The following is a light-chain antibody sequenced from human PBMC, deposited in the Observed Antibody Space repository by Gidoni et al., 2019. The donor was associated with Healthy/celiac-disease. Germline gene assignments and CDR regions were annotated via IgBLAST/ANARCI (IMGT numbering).Light chain of an antibody. CDR1: SSNIGNNA. CDR3: AAWDDSLNGHV. J-gene: IGLJ1*01. Sequence: QSVLTQPPSVSEAPRQRVPISCSGSSSNIGNNAVNWYQPLPGKAPKLLIYYDDLLPSGVSDRFSCSKSGTSASLAISGLQSEDESDYYCAAWDDSLNGHVFGTGTKVTVL. V-gene: IGLV1-36*01. CDR2: YDD.